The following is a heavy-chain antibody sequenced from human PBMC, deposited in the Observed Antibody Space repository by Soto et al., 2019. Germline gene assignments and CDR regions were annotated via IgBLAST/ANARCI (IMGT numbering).Heavy chain of an antibody. CDR2: IYYSGST. CDR1: GGSVSSGSYY. V-gene: IGHV4-61*01. J-gene: IGHJ4*02. D-gene: IGHD3-16*01. Sequence: SETLSLTCTVSGGSVSSGSYYWSWIRQPPGKGLEWIGYIYYSGSTNYNPSLKSRVTISVDTSKNQFSLKLSSVTAADTAVYYCARDNMGVPFDYWGQGTLVTVS. CDR3: ARDNMGVPFDY.